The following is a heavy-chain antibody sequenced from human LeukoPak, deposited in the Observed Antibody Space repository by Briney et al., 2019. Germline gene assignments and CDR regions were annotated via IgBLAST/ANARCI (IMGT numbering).Heavy chain of an antibody. CDR1: GFIFSNFG. J-gene: IGHJ4*02. CDR3: VGDPTTNRYQYFQY. Sequence: GESLRLSCTASGFIFSNFGVNWVRQAPGKGLEWVSCMDRHSDIYYADSVKRRFTISRDNARNSVYLQMNSLTVEDSGVYYCVGDPTTNRYQYFQYWGQGALVTVSS. CDR2: MDRHSDI. D-gene: IGHD1-14*01. V-gene: IGHV3-21*01.